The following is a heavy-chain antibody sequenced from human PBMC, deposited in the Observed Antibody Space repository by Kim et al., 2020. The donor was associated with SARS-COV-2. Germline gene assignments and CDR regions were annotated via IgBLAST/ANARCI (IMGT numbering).Heavy chain of an antibody. CDR2: ISSSSSYI. V-gene: IGHV3-21*01. CDR3: ARTGYYGSGSKGYYYYGMDV. Sequence: GGSLRLSCAASGFTFSSYSMNWVRQAPGKGLEWVSSISSSSSYIYYADSVKGRFTISRDNAKNSLYLQMNSLRAEDTAVYYCARTGYYGSGSKGYYYYGMDVWGQGTTVTVSS. J-gene: IGHJ6*02. D-gene: IGHD3-10*01. CDR1: GFTFSSYS.